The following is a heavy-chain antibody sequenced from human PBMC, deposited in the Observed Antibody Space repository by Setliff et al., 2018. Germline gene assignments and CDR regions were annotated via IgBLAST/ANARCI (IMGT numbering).Heavy chain of an antibody. Sequence: ASVKVSCKASGYTFTSYYMHWVRQAPGQGLEWMGIINPSGGSTSYAQKFQGRVTMTRDTSTSTVYMELSSLRSEDTAVYYCARLPPLYGGNSGRIDYWGQGTLVTVSS. CDR1: GYTFTSYY. CDR2: INPSGGST. V-gene: IGHV1-46*01. J-gene: IGHJ4*02. CDR3: ARLPPLYGGNSGRIDY. D-gene: IGHD3-10*01.